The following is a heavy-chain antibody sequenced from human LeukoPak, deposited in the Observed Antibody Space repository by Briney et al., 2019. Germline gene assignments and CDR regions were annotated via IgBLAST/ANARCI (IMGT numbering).Heavy chain of an antibody. CDR3: ARDYSSGLLDY. V-gene: IGHV4-61*01. CDR2: IYYSGST. D-gene: IGHD2-15*01. J-gene: IGHJ4*02. Sequence: SETLSLTCTVSGYSISIGYYWGWIRQPPGKGLEWIGYIYYSGSTNYNPSLKSRVTISVDTSKNQFSLKLSSVTAADTAVYYCARDYSSGLLDYWGQGTLVTVSS. CDR1: GYSISIGYY.